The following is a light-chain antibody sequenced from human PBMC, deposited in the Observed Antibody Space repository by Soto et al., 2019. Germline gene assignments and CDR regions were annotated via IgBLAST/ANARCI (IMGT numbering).Light chain of an antibody. CDR2: LDSDGSH. J-gene: IGLJ2*01. V-gene: IGLV4-69*01. CDR1: SGHSSYA. Sequence: QPVLTQSPSASASLGASVTLTCTLTSGHSSYAIALHQQQPEKGPRYLMKLDSDGSHTKGDAIPDRFSGSSSGAERYLTISSLQSEDEADYYCQTWGTGSHVVFGGGTKLTVL. CDR3: QTWGTGSHVV.